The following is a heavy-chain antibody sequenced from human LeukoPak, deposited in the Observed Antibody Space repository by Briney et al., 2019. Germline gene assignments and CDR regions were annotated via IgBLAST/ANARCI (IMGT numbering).Heavy chain of an antibody. D-gene: IGHD6-6*01. J-gene: IGHJ4*02. CDR1: GFTFSSYG. Sequence: GGSLRLSCAASGFTFSSYGMHWVRQAPGKGLEWVAVISYDGSNKYYADSVKGRFTISRDNSKNTLYLQMNSLRAEDTAVYYCARDSSSSGWYFDYWGQGTLVTVSS. CDR2: ISYDGSNK. CDR3: ARDSSSSGWYFDY. V-gene: IGHV3-30*03.